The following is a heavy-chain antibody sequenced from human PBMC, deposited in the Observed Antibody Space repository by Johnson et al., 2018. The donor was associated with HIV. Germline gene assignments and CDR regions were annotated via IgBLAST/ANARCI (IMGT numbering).Heavy chain of an antibody. CDR2: ITCTGGST. CDR1: RFTFDDYG. Sequence: MQLVEFGGCVVRPGGSLRLSCSASRFTFDDYGMSWVRHAPGKGLEWVSGITCTGGSTRHADSLKGPFPISRDNAKNSLYLQMNRLRAEDTAVYYCARVAYYDSSGYRGYSAFDIWGQGTMVTVSS. J-gene: IGHJ3*02. D-gene: IGHD3-22*01. CDR3: ARVAYYDSSGYRGYSAFDI. V-gene: IGHV3-20*04.